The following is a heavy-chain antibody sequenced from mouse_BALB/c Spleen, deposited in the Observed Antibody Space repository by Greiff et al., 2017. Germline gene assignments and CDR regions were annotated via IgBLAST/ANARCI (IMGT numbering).Heavy chain of an antibody. CDR1: GYSFTGYF. CDR2: INPYNGDT. J-gene: IGHJ2*01. Sequence: VQLKQSGPELVKPGASVKISCKASGYSFTGYFMNWVMQSHGKSLEWIGRINPYNGDTFYNQKFKGKATLTVDKSSSTAHMELRSLASEDSAVYYCARCQLTGPFDYWGQGTTLTVSS. D-gene: IGHD4-1*01. CDR3: ARCQLTGPFDY. V-gene: IGHV1-20*02.